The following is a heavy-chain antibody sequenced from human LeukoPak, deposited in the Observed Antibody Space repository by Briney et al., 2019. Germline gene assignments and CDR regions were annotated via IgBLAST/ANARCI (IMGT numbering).Heavy chain of an antibody. V-gene: IGHV1-2*02. Sequence: GASVKVSCKASGYTFTGYYMHWVRQAPGQGLEWMGWINPNSGGTNYAQEFQGRVTMTRDTSISTAYMELSRLRSDDTAVHYCARERAVVVPAAQNYYYYGMDVWGQGTTVTVSS. J-gene: IGHJ6*02. D-gene: IGHD2-2*01. CDR2: INPNSGGT. CDR1: GYTFTGYY. CDR3: ARERAVVVPAAQNYYYYGMDV.